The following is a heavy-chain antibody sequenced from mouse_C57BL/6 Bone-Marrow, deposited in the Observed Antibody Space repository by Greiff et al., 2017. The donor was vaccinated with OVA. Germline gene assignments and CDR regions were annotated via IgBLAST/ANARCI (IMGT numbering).Heavy chain of an antibody. D-gene: IGHD1-1*01. CDR2: IYPGDGDT. V-gene: IGHV1-82*01. CDR3: ARCCGSSSMDY. J-gene: IGHJ4*01. CDR1: GYAFSSYW. Sequence: VQLVESGAELVKPGASVKISCKASGYAFSSYWMNWVKQRPGKGLEWIGRIYPGDGDTNYNGKFKGKATLTADKSSSTAYMQLSSLTSEDSAVYFCARCCGSSSMDYWGQGTSVTVSS.